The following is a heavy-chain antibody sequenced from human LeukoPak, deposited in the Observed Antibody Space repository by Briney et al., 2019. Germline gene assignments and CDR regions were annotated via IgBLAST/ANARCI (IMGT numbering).Heavy chain of an antibody. CDR3: AKLIAVTGTDDY. CDR2: ISGGGDST. CDR1: GLTFSSYA. Sequence: GGSLRLSCAASGLTFSSYAMSWVRQAPGKGLEWVSAISGGGDSTYYADSVKDRFTISRDNSKNTLYLQVNSLRAEDTAIYYCAKLIAVTGTDDYWGQGTLLTVSS. V-gene: IGHV3-23*01. J-gene: IGHJ4*02. D-gene: IGHD6-19*01.